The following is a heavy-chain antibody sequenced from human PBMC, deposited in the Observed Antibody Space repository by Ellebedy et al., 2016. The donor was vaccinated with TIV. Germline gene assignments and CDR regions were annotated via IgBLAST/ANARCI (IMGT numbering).Heavy chain of an antibody. Sequence: MPSETLSLTCTVSGGSIRSSRYYWGWSRQRPGKGLEWIGSIYSSGSTYYNPSLKSRVTISVDTSKNQFSLKLSSVTAADTAVYYCARRLHSYGYRLFDYWGQGTLVTVSS. V-gene: IGHV4-39*01. D-gene: IGHD5-18*01. J-gene: IGHJ4*02. CDR3: ARRLHSYGYRLFDY. CDR1: GGSIRSSRYY. CDR2: IYSSGST.